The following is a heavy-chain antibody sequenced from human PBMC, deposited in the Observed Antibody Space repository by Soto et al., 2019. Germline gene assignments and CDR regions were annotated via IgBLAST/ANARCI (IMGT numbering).Heavy chain of an antibody. CDR3: AKERRYSFDAFDI. J-gene: IGHJ3*02. D-gene: IGHD5-12*01. Sequence: QEQLVESGGGVVQAGRSLRLSCAASGFTFNFFGMHWVRQAPGKGLEWVAVISYDGREKYYADSVKGRFTMSRDNSKNMVYLEMRSLRPEDTSVYYCAKERRYSFDAFDIWGHGTMVTVSS. CDR1: GFTFNFFG. CDR2: ISYDGREK. V-gene: IGHV3-30*18.